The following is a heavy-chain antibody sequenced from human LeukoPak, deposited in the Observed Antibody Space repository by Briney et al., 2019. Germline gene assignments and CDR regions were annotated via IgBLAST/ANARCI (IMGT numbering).Heavy chain of an antibody. CDR1: GFTFSGHW. D-gene: IGHD1-26*01. CDR2: MNGDGSQI. J-gene: IGHJ3*01. Sequence: GGSLRLSCAASGFTFSGHWMSWVRQAPAKGLEWVAHMNGDGSQIYYMDFVKGRFTISRDNAKNSLYLQMNGLRAEDTAVYYCVAWGNSGNSWGQGTMVIVSS. V-gene: IGHV3-7*01. CDR3: VAWGNSGNS.